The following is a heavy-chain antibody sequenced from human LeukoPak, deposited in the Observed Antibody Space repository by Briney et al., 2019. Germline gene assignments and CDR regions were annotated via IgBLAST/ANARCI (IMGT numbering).Heavy chain of an antibody. D-gene: IGHD6-13*01. CDR1: GYTFATYY. Sequence: GASVKVSCKASGYTFATYYIHWLRQAPGQGLEWMGIITPSTGSTSYAQKFQGRVTMTRDTSTSTVYMDVSSLRSEDTAAYYCARGSAAVGTEDYWGQGTLVTVSS. CDR2: ITPSTGST. CDR3: ARGSAAVGTEDY. J-gene: IGHJ4*02. V-gene: IGHV1-46*01.